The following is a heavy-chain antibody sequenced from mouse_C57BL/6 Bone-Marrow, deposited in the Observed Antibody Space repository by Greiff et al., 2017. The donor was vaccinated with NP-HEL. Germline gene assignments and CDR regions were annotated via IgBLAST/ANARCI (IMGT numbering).Heavy chain of an antibody. Sequence: EVQLVESGGDLVKPGGSLKLSCAASGFTFSSYGMSWVRQTPDKRLVWVATISSGGSYTYFPVCVTGRFTISRDIAKPALYLHMSSLKTENTAMYYCGRKRVFIYFDFWGKGTTLTVSS. CDR2: ISSGGSYT. CDR1: GFTFSSYG. J-gene: IGHJ2*01. V-gene: IGHV5-6*01. D-gene: IGHD1-1*01. CDR3: GRKRVFIYFDF.